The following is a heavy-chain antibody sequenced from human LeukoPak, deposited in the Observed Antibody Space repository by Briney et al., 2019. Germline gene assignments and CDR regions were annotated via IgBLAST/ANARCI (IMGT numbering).Heavy chain of an antibody. J-gene: IGHJ4*02. CDR3: ARHADSSGYYFFDF. D-gene: IGHD3-22*01. V-gene: IGHV4-39*01. Sequence: PSETLSLPCTVSGGSLNSSNFYWGRIRRPPGKGLEWIGSMYHRGSTYYHPSLKSRDTISVDTSKNQFSLNLSSVTGADTAVYYCARHADSSGYYFFDFWGQGTLVTVSS. CDR1: GGSLNSSNFY. CDR2: MYHRGST.